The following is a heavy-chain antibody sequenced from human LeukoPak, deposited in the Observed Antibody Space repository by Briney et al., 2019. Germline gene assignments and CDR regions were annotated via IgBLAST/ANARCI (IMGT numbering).Heavy chain of an antibody. CDR3: ARSIAARPPIFDY. CDR2: ISDSGGST. J-gene: IGHJ4*02. V-gene: IGHV3-23*01. D-gene: IGHD6-6*01. CDR1: GFTFSSYA. Sequence: GGSLRLSCAASGFTFSSYAMSWVRQAPGKGLEWVSGISDSGGSTYYADSVKGRFTISRDNAKNSLYLQMNSLRAEDTAVYYCARSIAARPPIFDYWGQGTLVTVSS.